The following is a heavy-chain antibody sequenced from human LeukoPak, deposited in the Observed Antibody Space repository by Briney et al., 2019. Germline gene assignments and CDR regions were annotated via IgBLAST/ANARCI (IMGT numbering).Heavy chain of an antibody. D-gene: IGHD5-18*01. J-gene: IGHJ4*02. CDR1: GGSFSGYY. CDR2: INHSGST. V-gene: IGHV4-34*01. CDR3: ARRGYSYGL. Sequence: SETLSLTCAVYGGSFSGYYWSWIRQPPGKGLEWIREINHSGSTNYNPSLKSRVTISVDTSKNQFSLKLSSVTAADTAVYYCARRGYSYGLWGQGTLVTVSS.